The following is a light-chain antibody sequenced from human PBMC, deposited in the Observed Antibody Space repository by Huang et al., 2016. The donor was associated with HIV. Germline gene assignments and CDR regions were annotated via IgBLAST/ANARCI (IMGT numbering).Light chain of an antibody. CDR2: AAS. Sequence: DIQMTQSPSSPSASVGDRVTITCRASQSISSYLNWYQQKPGKAPNLLIYAASSLQSGVPSRFSGSESGTDFTLTISSLQPEDFATYYCQQSYSTPLTFGGGTTVEIK. J-gene: IGKJ4*01. V-gene: IGKV1-39*01. CDR1: QSISSY. CDR3: QQSYSTPLT.